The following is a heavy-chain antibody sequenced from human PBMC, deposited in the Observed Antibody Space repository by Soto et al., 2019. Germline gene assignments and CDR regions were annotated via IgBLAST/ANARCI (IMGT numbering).Heavy chain of an antibody. CDR1: GFTFSDHY. Sequence: EVQLVESGGGLVQPGGSLRLSCAASGFTFSDHYMDWVRQAPGKGLEWVGRTRNKANSYTTEYAASVKGRFTISRDDSKNSLYLQMNSLKTEDTAVYYCAREGYSSGWYDPYFDYWGQGTLVTVSS. CDR2: TRNKANSYTT. CDR3: AREGYSSGWYDPYFDY. V-gene: IGHV3-72*01. J-gene: IGHJ4*02. D-gene: IGHD6-19*01.